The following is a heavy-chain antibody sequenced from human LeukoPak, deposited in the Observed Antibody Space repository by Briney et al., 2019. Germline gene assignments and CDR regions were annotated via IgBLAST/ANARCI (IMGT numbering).Heavy chain of an antibody. CDR2: ISKSGGDT. Sequence: PGGSLRLSCAASGFTFSDYYMSWMRQAPGEGREGGSYISKSGGDTNYAASVKGRFTISRDNANNSLYLQMNSLRAEDTAVYYCARVRQSGSPLDYWGQGNLVTVSS. V-gene: IGHV3-11*05. J-gene: IGHJ4*02. D-gene: IGHD1-26*01. CDR3: ARVRQSGSPLDY. CDR1: GFTFSDYY.